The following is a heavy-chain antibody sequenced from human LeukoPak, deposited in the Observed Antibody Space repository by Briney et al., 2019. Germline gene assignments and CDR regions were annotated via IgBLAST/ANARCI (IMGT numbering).Heavy chain of an antibody. Sequence: GGSLRLSCAASGFTFSSYSMNWVRQAPGKGLEWVSSISSSSSYIYYADSVKGRFTISRDNSKNTLYLQMNSLRAEDTAVYYCAKLTGYHPLDYWGQGTLVTVSS. D-gene: IGHD3-9*01. V-gene: IGHV3-21*01. J-gene: IGHJ4*02. CDR2: ISSSSSYI. CDR3: AKLTGYHPLDY. CDR1: GFTFSSYS.